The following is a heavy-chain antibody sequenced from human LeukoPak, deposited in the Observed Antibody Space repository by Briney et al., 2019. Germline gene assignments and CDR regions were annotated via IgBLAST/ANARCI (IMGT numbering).Heavy chain of an antibody. V-gene: IGHV3-11*01. J-gene: IGHJ5*02. Sequence: GGSLRLSCAASGFTFSDYYMSWIRQAPGKGLEWVSYISSSGSTIYYADSVKGRLTISRDKAKSSLYLQTNSLRAEDTAVYYCARVGVYYYDSSGYSNWFDPWGQGTLVTVSS. CDR3: ARVGVYYYDSSGYSNWFDP. CDR1: GFTFSDYY. CDR2: ISSSGSTI. D-gene: IGHD3-22*01.